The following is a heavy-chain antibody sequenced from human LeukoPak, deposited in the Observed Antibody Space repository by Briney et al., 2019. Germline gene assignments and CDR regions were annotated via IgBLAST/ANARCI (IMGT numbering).Heavy chain of an antibody. J-gene: IGHJ3*02. Sequence: PSETLSLTCTVSGGSLTGHYWNWIRQTPGMRLEWIGYTSYSRTTIYNSYFKGRATMSIDTSKNQLYLNLTSVTATDTAVYYCAKLGHSDGWYLGAFDIWGQGTGVIVSA. D-gene: IGHD6-19*01. V-gene: IGHV4-59*08. CDR3: AKLGHSDGWYLGAFDI. CDR2: TSYSRTT. CDR1: GGSLTGHY.